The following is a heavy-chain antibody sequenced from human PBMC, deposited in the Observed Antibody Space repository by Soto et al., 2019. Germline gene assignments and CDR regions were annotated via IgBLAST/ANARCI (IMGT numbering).Heavy chain of an antibody. V-gene: IGHV3-21*04. CDR1: GFTFSSYS. CDR2: ISSSSSDT. D-gene: IGHD2-2*01. CDR3: AKNYQFDC. J-gene: IGHJ4*02. Sequence: GGSLRLSCAASGFTFSSYSMNWVRQAPGKGLEWVSSISSSSSDTNYADSVKGRFTISRDNSKNTLYLQMNFLRADDTAIYYCAKNYQFDCWGQGTLVTVSS.